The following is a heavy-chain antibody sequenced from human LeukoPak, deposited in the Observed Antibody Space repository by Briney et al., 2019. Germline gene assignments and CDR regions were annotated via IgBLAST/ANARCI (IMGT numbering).Heavy chain of an antibody. J-gene: IGHJ5*02. V-gene: IGHV4-38-2*02. D-gene: IGHD3-10*01. CDR1: GYSISSGYY. CDR3: ARGRSGSYLRWFDP. CDR2: IYHSGST. Sequence: SETLSLTCTVSGYSISSGYYWGWIRQPPGKGLEWIGSIYHSGSTNYNPSLKSRVTISVDTSKDQFSLKLSSVTAADTAVYYCARGRSGSYLRWFDPWGQGTLVTVSS.